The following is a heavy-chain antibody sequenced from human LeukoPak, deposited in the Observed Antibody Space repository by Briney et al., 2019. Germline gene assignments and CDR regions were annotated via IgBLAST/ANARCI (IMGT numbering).Heavy chain of an antibody. V-gene: IGHV4-59*01. D-gene: IGHD2-15*01. J-gene: IGHJ5*02. CDR2: IYYSGST. CDR3: ARDSCSGGSCYPNWFDP. Sequence: SGTLSLTCTVSGGSISSYYWSWIRQPPGKGLEWIGYIYYSGSTNYNPSLKSRVTISVDTSKNQLSLKLSSVTAADTAVYYCARDSCSGGSCYPNWFDPWGQGTLVTVSS. CDR1: GGSISSYY.